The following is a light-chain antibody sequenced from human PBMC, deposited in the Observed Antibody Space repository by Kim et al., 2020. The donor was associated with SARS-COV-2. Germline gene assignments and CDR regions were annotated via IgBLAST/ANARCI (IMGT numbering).Light chain of an antibody. CDR3: NSRDFSGNHLV. V-gene: IGLV3-19*01. J-gene: IGLJ3*02. Sequence: SSELTQDPAVSVALGQTVRITCQGDSLRSYYASWYQQKPGQAPVLVIYGKNNRPSGIPDRFSGSSSGNTASLTITGAQAEDDGDYYCNSRDFSGNHLVFGGGTKLTVL. CDR1: SLRSYY. CDR2: GKN.